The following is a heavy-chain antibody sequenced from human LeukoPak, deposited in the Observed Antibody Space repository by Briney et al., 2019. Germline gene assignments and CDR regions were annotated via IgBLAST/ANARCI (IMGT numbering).Heavy chain of an antibody. J-gene: IGHJ4*02. Sequence: GGSLRLSCAASGFTFSSYNMNWVRQAPGKGLEWVSYISDSSTTIYYADSVKGRFTISRDNAKNSLYLQMNSLRAEDTAVYYCARYRYNWNLIPYYFDYWGQGTLVTVSS. V-gene: IGHV3-48*01. D-gene: IGHD1-7*01. CDR3: ARYRYNWNLIPYYFDY. CDR2: ISDSSTTI. CDR1: GFTFSSYN.